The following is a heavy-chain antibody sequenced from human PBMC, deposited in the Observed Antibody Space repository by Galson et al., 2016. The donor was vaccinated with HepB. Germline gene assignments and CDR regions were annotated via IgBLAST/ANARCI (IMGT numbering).Heavy chain of an antibody. CDR3: AREDVGYFQH. J-gene: IGHJ1*01. Sequence: SCKASGDTFRRFSISWVRQAPGQGLEWIGGIIPILETTHYAQKFQGRVTITADESTNTAYMEMSGLNSEDTAVYYCAREDVGYFQHWGLGTLVAVSP. CDR1: GDTFRRFS. D-gene: IGHD1-26*01. CDR2: IIPILETT. V-gene: IGHV1-69*01.